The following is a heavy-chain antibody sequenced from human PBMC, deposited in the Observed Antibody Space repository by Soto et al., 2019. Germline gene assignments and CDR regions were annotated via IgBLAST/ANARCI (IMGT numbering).Heavy chain of an antibody. D-gene: IGHD6-13*01. CDR2: IHPGDSDT. CDR3: ARHNRYSSTWFEGWFDP. Sequence: GESLKISCKASGHTFTSYWISWVRQIPGRGLEWMGIIHPGDSDTRYSPFFQGQVTISADKSISTAYLQWSSLKASDTAMYYCARHNRYSSTWFEGWFDPWGQGTLVTVSS. V-gene: IGHV5-51*01. J-gene: IGHJ5*02. CDR1: GHTFTSYW.